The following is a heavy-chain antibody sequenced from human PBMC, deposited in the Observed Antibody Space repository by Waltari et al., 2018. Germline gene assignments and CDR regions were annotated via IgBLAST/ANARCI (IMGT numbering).Heavy chain of an antibody. D-gene: IGHD2-2*01. CDR3: ARGLGYCSSNRCFDAFDI. CDR1: GGSISSHY. V-gene: IGHV4-59*11. J-gene: IGHJ3*02. Sequence: QVQLQESGPGLGKPSETLSLTCTVSGGSISSHYCAWLRQPPGKGRDWIGYICYSGTTNYAPSLKSRVTIAVDRSKNQFSLKLSSVPAADTDVYYCARGLGYCSSNRCFDAFDIWGQGTMVTVSS. CDR2: ICYSGTT.